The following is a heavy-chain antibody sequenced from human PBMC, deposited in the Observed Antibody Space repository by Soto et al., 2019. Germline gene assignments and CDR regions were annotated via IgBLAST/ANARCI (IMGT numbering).Heavy chain of an antibody. Sequence: QVQLVQSGAEVKKPGSSVKVSCKASGGTFSSYAISWVRQAPGQGLEWMGGIIPIFGTANYAQKFQGRVTITADESTEAPYLELSSLSSVDPAVYYCAIDFPQFGRWLDAFDIWGQGTMVTVSS. V-gene: IGHV1-69*01. J-gene: IGHJ3*02. D-gene: IGHD3-10*01. CDR2: IIPIFGTA. CDR3: AIDFPQFGRWLDAFDI. CDR1: GGTFSSYA.